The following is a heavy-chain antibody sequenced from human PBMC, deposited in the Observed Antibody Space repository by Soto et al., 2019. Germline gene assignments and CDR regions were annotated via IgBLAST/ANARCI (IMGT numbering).Heavy chain of an antibody. V-gene: IGHV3-64*05. CDR2: TSIDGRRT. CDR1: GFIFSIYA. J-gene: IGHJ3*01. CDR3: VQGEYYYQGSAYSPFDA. Sequence: GGSLRLSCSVSGFIFSIYAIHWVRQAPEKGLEYVSFTSIDGRRTHYADSVKGRFTIYRDNSNDTAYVEMSSLRTEDPAVYYCVQGEYYYQGSAYSPFDAWGHGRMVTV. D-gene: IGHD3-22*01.